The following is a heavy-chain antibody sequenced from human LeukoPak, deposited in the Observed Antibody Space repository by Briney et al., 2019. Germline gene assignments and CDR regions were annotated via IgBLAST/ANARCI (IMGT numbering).Heavy chain of an antibody. J-gene: IGHJ6*03. V-gene: IGHV4-39*02. Sequence: PSETLSLTCTVSGGSISSSSYYWGWIRQPPGKGLEWIGSIYYSGSTYYNPSLKSRVTISVDTSKNQFSLKLSSVTAADTAVYYCARDGTVLRFLEWFYYMDVWGKGTTVTVSS. D-gene: IGHD3-3*01. CDR2: IYYSGST. CDR1: GGSISSSSYY. CDR3: ARDGTVLRFLEWFYYMDV.